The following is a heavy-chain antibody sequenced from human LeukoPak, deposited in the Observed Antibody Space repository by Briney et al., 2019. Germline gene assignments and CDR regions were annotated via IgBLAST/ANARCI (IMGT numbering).Heavy chain of an antibody. D-gene: IGHD2-8*01. CDR3: ARGYTNYPFDY. J-gene: IGHJ4*02. V-gene: IGHV3-11*01. CDR1: GFTFSDYY. CDR2: ISSSGSAI. Sequence: GGFLRLSCAASGFTFSDYYMSWIRQAPGKGLEWISYISSSGSAIYYTDSVKGRFTISRDNAKNSLYLQMNSLRAEDTAVYYCARGYTNYPFDYWGQGTLVTVSS.